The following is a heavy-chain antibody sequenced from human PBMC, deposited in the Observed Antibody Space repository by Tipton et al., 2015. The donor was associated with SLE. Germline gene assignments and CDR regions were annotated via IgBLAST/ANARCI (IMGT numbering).Heavy chain of an antibody. CDR3: ARVPALYYYYMDV. V-gene: IGHV3-23*03. Sequence: AVSGFTFSSFAMAWVRQAPGKGLEWVSILYSAGSSYQADSVRGRFSISRDTSRDTLYLQMHSLTAEDTAIYYCARVPALYYYYMDVWGKGTTVTVSS. CDR2: LYSAGSS. CDR1: GFTFSSFA. D-gene: IGHD2-2*01. J-gene: IGHJ6*03.